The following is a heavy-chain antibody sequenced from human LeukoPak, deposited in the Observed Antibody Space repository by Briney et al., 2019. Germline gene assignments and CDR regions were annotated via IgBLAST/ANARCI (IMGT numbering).Heavy chain of an antibody. V-gene: IGHV3-23*01. CDR1: GFTFSNYA. CDR3: AKDHYGRNPRTSYFYYMDV. J-gene: IGHJ6*03. D-gene: IGHD4-23*01. CDR2: ISGDGGST. Sequence: GGSLRLXCAASGFTFSNYAMSWVRQAPGKELEWVSAISGDGGSTYYADSVKGRFAISRDNSKNTLFLQMNSLRAEDTAIYYCAKDHYGRNPRTSYFYYMDVWGKGTTVTVSS.